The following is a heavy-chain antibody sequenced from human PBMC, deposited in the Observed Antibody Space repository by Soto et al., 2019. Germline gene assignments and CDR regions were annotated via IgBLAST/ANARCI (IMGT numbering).Heavy chain of an antibody. D-gene: IGHD4-17*01. J-gene: IGHJ6*02. CDR3: ARFFILYGGNSGDYYYYGMDV. V-gene: IGHV1-46*01. Sequence: ASVKVSCKASGYTFTSYYMHWVRQAPGQGLEWMGIINPSGGSTSYAQKFQGRVTMTRDTSTSTVYMELSSLRSEDTAVYYCARFFILYGGNSGDYYYYGMDVWGQGTTVTVSS. CDR1: GYTFTSYY. CDR2: INPSGGST.